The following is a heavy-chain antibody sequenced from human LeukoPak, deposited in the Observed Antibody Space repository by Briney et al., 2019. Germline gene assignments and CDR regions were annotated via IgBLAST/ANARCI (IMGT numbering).Heavy chain of an antibody. CDR3: ARVGLEDDFKLAY. D-gene: IGHD5-24*01. J-gene: IGHJ4*02. CDR2: INGGNGNT. CDR1: GYTFTNYA. V-gene: IGHV1-3*01. Sequence: GASVKVSCEASGYTFTNYAMHWVRQAPGQRLEWMGWINGGNGNTQYSQNFQGRVTITRDTSASTAYMELSSLGSEDTAPYYCARVGLEDDFKLAYWGQGTLVTVSS.